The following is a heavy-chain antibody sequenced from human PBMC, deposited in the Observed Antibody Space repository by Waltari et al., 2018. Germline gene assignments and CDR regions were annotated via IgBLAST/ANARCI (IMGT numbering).Heavy chain of an antibody. Sequence: QVQLMQSGAEVKKPGASVKVSCKASGYTFPGYYMHWVRQAPGQGPEWMGWINPNSGATTYARNFRARVTMTRDTSISTAYMELRRLKSDDTAVYYCAANGEEDNDSSGYYPGYWGQGTLVTVSS. CDR2: INPNSGAT. CDR3: AANGEEDNDSSGYYPGY. CDR1: GYTFPGYY. J-gene: IGHJ4*02. V-gene: IGHV1-2*02. D-gene: IGHD3-22*01.